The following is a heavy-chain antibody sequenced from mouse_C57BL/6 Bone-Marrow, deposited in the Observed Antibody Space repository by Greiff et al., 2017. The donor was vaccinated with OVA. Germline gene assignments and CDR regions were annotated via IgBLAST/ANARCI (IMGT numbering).Heavy chain of an antibody. CDR3: ARPYDGYYVGY. J-gene: IGHJ2*01. Sequence: QVQLQQPGAELVKPGASVTLSCKASGYTFTSYWMHWVKQRPGQGLEWIGMIHPNSGSTNYNEKFKSKATLTVDKSSSTAYMQLSSLTSEDSAVYYCARPYDGYYVGYWGQGTTLTVSS. V-gene: IGHV1-64*01. CDR1: GYTFTSYW. CDR2: IHPNSGST. D-gene: IGHD2-3*01.